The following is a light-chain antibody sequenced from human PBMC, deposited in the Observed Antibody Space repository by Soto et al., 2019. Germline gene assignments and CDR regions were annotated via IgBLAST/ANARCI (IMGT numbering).Light chain of an antibody. Sequence: QAVVTQEPSLTVSPGGTVTLTCGSSTGAVTSGHYPYWFQQKPGQAPRPLIYDTSNKHSWTPARFSGSLLGGKAALTLSGAQREDEAEYYCLRSSSGARPNWVFGGGTKLTVL. V-gene: IGLV7-46*01. CDR2: DTS. CDR1: TGAVTSGHY. CDR3: LRSSSGARPNWV. J-gene: IGLJ3*02.